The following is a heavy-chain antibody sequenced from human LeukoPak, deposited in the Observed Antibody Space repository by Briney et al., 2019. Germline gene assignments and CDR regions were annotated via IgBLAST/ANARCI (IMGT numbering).Heavy chain of an antibody. CDR1: GFSFSSYS. J-gene: IGHJ3*02. CDR3: ARDRGYGDYVGAFDI. V-gene: IGHV3-48*02. Sequence: GGSLRLSCAASGFSFSSYSMHWVRQAPGKGLEWVSHISSSSSTIYYADSVKGRFTISRDNAKNSLYLQMNSLRDEDTAVYYCARDRGYGDYVGAFDIWGQGTMVTVSS. D-gene: IGHD4-17*01. CDR2: ISSSSSTI.